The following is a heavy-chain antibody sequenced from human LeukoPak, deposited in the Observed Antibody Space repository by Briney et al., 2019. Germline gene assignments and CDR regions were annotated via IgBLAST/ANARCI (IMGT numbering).Heavy chain of an antibody. J-gene: IGHJ4*02. CDR3: ARYITYPPFFDY. Sequence: GGSLRLSCAASGFTFSDHYMDWVRQAPVKGLEWVGRSRNKANSFSTEYAASVKGRFTISRDDSKNSLYLQMNSLKTEDTAVYYCARYITYPPFFDYWGQGTLVTVSS. CDR2: SRNKANSFST. CDR1: GFTFSDHY. V-gene: IGHV3-72*01. D-gene: IGHD1-14*01.